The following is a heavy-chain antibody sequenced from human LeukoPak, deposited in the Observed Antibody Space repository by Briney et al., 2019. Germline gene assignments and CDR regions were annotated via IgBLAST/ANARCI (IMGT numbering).Heavy chain of an antibody. CDR1: GFSLTTSGVG. J-gene: IGHJ4*02. CDR2: LYWNDDK. Sequence: SGPTLVNPTQTLTLTCTFSGFSLTTSGVGVGWIRQPPGEVLEWLALLYWNDDKRYSPSLQSRLTITKDASKNQVVLTMTHMDPVDTATYYCAHSEDPYSTDTIYYGVSHSWGQGSLVTVSS. V-gene: IGHV2-5*01. D-gene: IGHD2-2*01. CDR3: AHSEDPYSTDTIYYGVSHS.